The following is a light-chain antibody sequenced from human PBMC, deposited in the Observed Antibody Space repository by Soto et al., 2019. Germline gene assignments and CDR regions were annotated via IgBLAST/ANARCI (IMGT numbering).Light chain of an antibody. CDR3: QQRSDWPPLT. V-gene: IGKV3-11*01. J-gene: IGKJ4*01. Sequence: EIVLTQSPATLSLSPGESATLSCRASQSISNYLAWYQQQPGQPPRLLIFDASNRATGIPARFSGSGSGTDFTLTISSLETEDFAFYYCQQRSDWPPLTFGGGTKVEIK. CDR2: DAS. CDR1: QSISNY.